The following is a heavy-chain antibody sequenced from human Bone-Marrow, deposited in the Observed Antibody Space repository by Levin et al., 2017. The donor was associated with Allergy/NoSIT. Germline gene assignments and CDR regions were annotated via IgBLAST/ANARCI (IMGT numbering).Heavy chain of an antibody. CDR3: ARDPGLAYYDY. V-gene: IGHV1-18*01. D-gene: IGHD2-21*01. J-gene: IGHJ4*01. Sequence: GGSLRLSCAASGYLFGSYGIAWVRQAPGQGLEWVAWISAFNGDIKYAKKVQDRITLTTDTSTETAYMELRSLRADDTAVYYCARDPGLAYYDYWGQGSLVTVSS. CDR2: ISAFNGDI. CDR1: GYLFGSYG.